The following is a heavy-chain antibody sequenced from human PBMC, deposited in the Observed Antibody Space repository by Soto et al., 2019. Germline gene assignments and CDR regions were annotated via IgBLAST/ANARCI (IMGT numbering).Heavy chain of an antibody. CDR2: IIPIFGTA. Sequence: QEQLVQSGAEVKKPGSSVKVSCKASGGTFSSYAISWVRQAPGQGLEWMGGIIPIFGTANYAQKFQGRVTITADKPTSTAYMELSSLRSEGTAVYYCAWGGPIEGRWLQPYYFDYWGQGTLVTVSS. CDR1: GGTFSSYA. CDR3: AWGGPIEGRWLQPYYFDY. D-gene: IGHD5-12*01. V-gene: IGHV1-69*06. J-gene: IGHJ4*02.